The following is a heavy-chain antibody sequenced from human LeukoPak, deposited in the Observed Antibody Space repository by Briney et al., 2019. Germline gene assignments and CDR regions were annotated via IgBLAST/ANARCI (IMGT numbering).Heavy chain of an antibody. CDR1: GFTFSDYY. J-gene: IGHJ4*02. D-gene: IGHD1-26*01. V-gene: IGHV3-11*01. Sequence: GRSLRLSCAASGFTFSDYYMSWIRQAPGKGMEWVSYISSSGSTIYYADSVKGRFTISRDNAKNSLYLQMNSLRAEDTAVYYCAREDRSIVGEPWGQGTLVTVSS. CDR3: AREDRSIVGEP. CDR2: ISSSGSTI.